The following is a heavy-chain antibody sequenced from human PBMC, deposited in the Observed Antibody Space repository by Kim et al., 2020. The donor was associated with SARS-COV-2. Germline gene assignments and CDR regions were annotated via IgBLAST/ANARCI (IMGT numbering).Heavy chain of an antibody. V-gene: IGHV3-30*18. J-gene: IGHJ3*02. Sequence: GGSLRLSCAASGFTFSSYGMHWVRQAPGKGLEWVAVISYDGSNKYYADSVKGRFTISRDNSKNTLYLQMNSLRAEDTAVYYCAKEGAIAVVPFDIWGQGTMVTVSS. CDR1: GFTFSSYG. CDR3: AKEGAIAVVPFDI. D-gene: IGHD6-19*01. CDR2: ISYDGSNK.